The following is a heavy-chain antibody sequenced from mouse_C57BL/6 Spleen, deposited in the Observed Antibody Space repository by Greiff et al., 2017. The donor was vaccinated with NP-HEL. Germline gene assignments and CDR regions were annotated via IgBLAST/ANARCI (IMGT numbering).Heavy chain of an antibody. CDR3: AREGSPHYFDY. V-gene: IGHV3-6*01. Sequence: EVKLEESGPGLVKPSQSLSLTCSVTGYSITSGYYWNWIRQFPGNKLEWMGYISYDGSNNYNPSLKNRISITRDTSKNQFFLKLNSVTTEDTATYYCAREGSPHYFDYWGQGTTLTVSS. CDR2: ISYDGSN. J-gene: IGHJ2*01. CDR1: GYSITSGYY.